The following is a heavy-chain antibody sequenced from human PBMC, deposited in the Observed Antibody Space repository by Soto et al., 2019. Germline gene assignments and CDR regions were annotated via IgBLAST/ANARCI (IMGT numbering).Heavy chain of an antibody. CDR2: IYYSGSS. V-gene: IGHV4-31*03. J-gene: IGHJ4*02. CDR3: ASFFYGDYGAGLDF. Sequence: SETLSLTCTVSGGSISSGGYYWSWIRQHPGKGLEWIGYIYYSGSSYYNPSLKSRVTISVDTSKNQFSLKLTSVTAADTAVYYCASFFYGDYGAGLDFWGQGTQVTVS. D-gene: IGHD4-17*01. CDR1: GGSISSGGYY.